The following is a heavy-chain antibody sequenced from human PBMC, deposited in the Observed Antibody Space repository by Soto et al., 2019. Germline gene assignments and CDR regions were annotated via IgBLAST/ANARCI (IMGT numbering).Heavy chain of an antibody. CDR2: IYYSGST. V-gene: IGHV4-39*01. D-gene: IGHD6-13*01. CDR3: ARQGYSSSWKTGWFDP. Sequence: PSETLSLTCTVSGGSISGSSYYWGWIRQPPGKGLEWIGSIYYSGSTYYNPSLKSRVTISVDTSKNQFSLKLSSVTAADTAVYYCARQGYSSSWKTGWFDPWGQGTLVTVSS. CDR1: GGSISGSSYY. J-gene: IGHJ5*02.